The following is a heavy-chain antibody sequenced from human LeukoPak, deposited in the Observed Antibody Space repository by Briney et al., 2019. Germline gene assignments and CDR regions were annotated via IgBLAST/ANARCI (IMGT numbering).Heavy chain of an antibody. CDR2: IYSDGTT. V-gene: IGHV3-66*02. CDR3: ACSTGKKDFDY. D-gene: IGHD2-2*01. Sequence: GGSLRLSCAASGITVSSQYMSWVRQAPGKGLEWVSVIYSDGTTYYADSVKGRFTISRDNSENTLYLQMNSLRDEDTALYYCACSTGKKDFDYWGPGTMVTVFS. J-gene: IGHJ4*02. CDR1: GITVSSQY.